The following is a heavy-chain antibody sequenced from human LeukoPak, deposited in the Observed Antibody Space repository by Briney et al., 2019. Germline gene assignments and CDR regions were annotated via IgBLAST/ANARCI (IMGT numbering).Heavy chain of an antibody. J-gene: IGHJ5*02. D-gene: IGHD6-13*01. CDR3: ERRGSGYSPAGWFDP. CDR2: IYYSGST. V-gene: IGHV4-39*01. Sequence: SETLSLTCTVSGGSISSSRYYWGWIRQPPGKGLEWIGRIYYSGSTYYHPPLKRRVTISVDTSKNQFSLKLSSGTAADTAVYYCERRGSGYSPAGWFDPWGQGTLVTVSS. CDR1: GGSISSSRYY.